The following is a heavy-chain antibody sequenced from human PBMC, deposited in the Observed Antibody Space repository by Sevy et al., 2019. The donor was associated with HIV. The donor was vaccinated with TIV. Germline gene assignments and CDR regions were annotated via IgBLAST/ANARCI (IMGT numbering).Heavy chain of an antibody. CDR2: FDPEDGET. V-gene: IGHV1-24*01. J-gene: IGHJ6*04. CDR1: GYTLTELS. D-gene: IGHD4-4*01. CDR3: ATDIFLTHYRPMDV. Sequence: ASVKVSCKVSGYTLTELSMHWVRQAPGKGLEWMGGFDPEDGETIYAKKFQGRVTMTEDTSTDTAYMELSSLRSEDTAVYYCATDIFLTHYRPMDVWGKGTTVTVCS.